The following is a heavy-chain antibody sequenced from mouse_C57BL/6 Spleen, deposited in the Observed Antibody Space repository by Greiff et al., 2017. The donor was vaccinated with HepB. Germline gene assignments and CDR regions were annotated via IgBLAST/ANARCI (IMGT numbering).Heavy chain of an antibody. V-gene: IGHV1-76*01. D-gene: IGHD4-1*01. CDR2: IYPGSGNT. CDR3: ARSKILTGTRNWYFDV. Sequence: QVQLQQSGAELVRPGASVKLSCKASGYTFTDYYINWVKQRPGQGLEWIARIYPGSGNTYYNEKFKGKATLTAEKSSSTAYMQLSSLTSEDSAVYFCARSKILTGTRNWYFDVWGTGTTVTVSS. CDR1: GYTFTDYY. J-gene: IGHJ1*03.